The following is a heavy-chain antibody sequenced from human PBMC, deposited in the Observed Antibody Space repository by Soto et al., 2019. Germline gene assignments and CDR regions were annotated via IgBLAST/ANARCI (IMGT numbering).Heavy chain of an antibody. D-gene: IGHD3-22*01. CDR2: ISYEESII. J-gene: IGHJ4*02. CDR1: GFTFSNYY. V-gene: IGHV3-30*02. CDR3: AEYIALTVVLPSH. Sequence: GGSLRLSCAASGFTFSNYYMDWVRQAPGKGLEWVALISYEESIIHYADSVKGRFTISRDNSKNTLFLQMSSLRVDDTAVYYCAEYIALTVVLPSHWGQGTLVTVS.